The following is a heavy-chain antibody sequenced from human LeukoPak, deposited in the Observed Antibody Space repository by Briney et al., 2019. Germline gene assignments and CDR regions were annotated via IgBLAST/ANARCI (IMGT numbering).Heavy chain of an antibody. CDR2: IYYSGST. D-gene: IGHD5-24*01. CDR3: ARYPFDGYNYYFDY. V-gene: IGHV4-59*01. CDR1: GGSISSYY. Sequence: SETLSLTCTVSGGSISSYYWSWIRQPPGKGLEWIGYIYYSGSTKYNPSLKSRVTISVDTSKNQFSLRLSSVTAADTAVYYCARYPFDGYNYYFDYWGQGTVVTVSS. J-gene: IGHJ4*02.